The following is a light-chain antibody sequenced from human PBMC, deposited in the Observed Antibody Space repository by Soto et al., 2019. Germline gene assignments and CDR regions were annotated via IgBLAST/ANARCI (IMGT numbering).Light chain of an antibody. Sequence: DIRMTQSPSTLSASVGDRVTITCRASQSISSWLAWYQQKPGKAPKLLIYKASSLESGVPSRFSGSGSGTEFTLTISSMQPDDFPTYYCQQYNSYTFTFGPGTKVDIK. J-gene: IGKJ3*01. CDR1: QSISSW. V-gene: IGKV1-5*03. CDR2: KAS. CDR3: QQYNSYTFT.